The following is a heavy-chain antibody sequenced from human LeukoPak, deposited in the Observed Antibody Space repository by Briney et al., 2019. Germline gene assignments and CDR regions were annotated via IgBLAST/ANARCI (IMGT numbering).Heavy chain of an antibody. V-gene: IGHV3-23*01. D-gene: IGHD3-10*01. CDR3: AKILRGVMAFDY. J-gene: IGHJ4*02. Sequence: GGSLRLSCAASGFTFSSYVMSWVRQAPGKGLEWVSAISGSGGSTYYADSVKGRFTISRDNSKNTLYLQMNSLRAEDTAVYYCAKILRGVMAFDYWGQGTLVTVSS. CDR1: GFTFSSYV. CDR2: ISGSGGST.